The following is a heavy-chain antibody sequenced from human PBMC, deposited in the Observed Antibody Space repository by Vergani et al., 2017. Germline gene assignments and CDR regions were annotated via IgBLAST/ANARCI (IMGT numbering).Heavy chain of an antibody. D-gene: IGHD1-26*01. CDR2: ISYDGTQK. CDR3: ATKSCGTPGCQTVDVRE. CDR1: GFTSSYYG. Sequence: QVHLVESGGGVVQPGRSLRLSCVVSGFTSSYYGLHWVRPAPGKGLEWVAVISYDGTQKYYADPVKGRFTISRDNSKSTLYLQMNSLRTEDTAVYYCATKSCGTPGCQTVDVREWGEGALVTVCS. V-gene: IGHV3-30*03. J-gene: IGHJ1*01.